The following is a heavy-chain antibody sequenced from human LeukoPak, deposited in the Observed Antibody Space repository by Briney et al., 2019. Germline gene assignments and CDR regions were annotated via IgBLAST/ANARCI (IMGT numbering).Heavy chain of an antibody. D-gene: IGHD2-15*01. V-gene: IGHV3-21*01. Sequence: GGSLRLSCAASGFTFSSYSMNWVRQAPGKGLEWVSSISSSSSYIYYADSAKGRFTISRDNAKNSLYLQMNSLRAEDTAVYYCARGGYSDAFDIWGQGTMVTVSS. J-gene: IGHJ3*02. CDR2: ISSSSSYI. CDR1: GFTFSSYS. CDR3: ARGGYSDAFDI.